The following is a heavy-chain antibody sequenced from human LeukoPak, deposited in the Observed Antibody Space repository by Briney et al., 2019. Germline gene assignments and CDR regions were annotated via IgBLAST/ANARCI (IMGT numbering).Heavy chain of an antibody. CDR3: ARSRYYYDSSGYYYKYDY. CDR2: IIPIFGTA. D-gene: IGHD3-22*01. Sequence: GASVKVSCKASGGTFSSYAISWVRQAPGQGLEWMGGIIPIFGTANYAQKFQGRVTITADESTSTAYMELSSLRSEDTAVYYCARSRYYYDSSGYYYKYDYWGQGTLVTVSS. J-gene: IGHJ4*02. V-gene: IGHV1-69*13. CDR1: GGTFSSYA.